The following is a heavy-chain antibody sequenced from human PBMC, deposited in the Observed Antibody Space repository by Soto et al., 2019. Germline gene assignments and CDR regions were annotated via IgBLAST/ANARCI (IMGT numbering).Heavy chain of an antibody. Sequence: PVGSLPLSYAASGFTFSSYAMSWVRQAPGKGLEWVSGINGGGDSTYFADSVRGRFTISRDNSKNTLFLQMNSLRAEDTAVYYCARGWTFDLWGQGTLVTVSS. CDR2: INGGGDST. J-gene: IGHJ4*02. V-gene: IGHV3-23*01. D-gene: IGHD1-1*01. CDR1: GFTFSSYA. CDR3: ARGWTFDL.